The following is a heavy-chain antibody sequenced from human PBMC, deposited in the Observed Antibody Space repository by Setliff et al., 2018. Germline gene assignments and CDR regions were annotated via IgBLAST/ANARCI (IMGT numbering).Heavy chain of an antibody. CDR3: ARQIDYGDFQYFDY. CDR1: GGSISSSSYY. V-gene: IGHV4-39*01. CDR2: IYRNGNT. Sequence: SETLSLTCTVSGGSISSSSYYWGWIRQPPGKGLEWIGSIYRNGNTYYNPSLKSRVTISVDTSKNQLSLKLNSVTAADTAVYYCARQIDYGDFQYFDYWGQGTLVTVSS. D-gene: IGHD4-17*01. J-gene: IGHJ4*02.